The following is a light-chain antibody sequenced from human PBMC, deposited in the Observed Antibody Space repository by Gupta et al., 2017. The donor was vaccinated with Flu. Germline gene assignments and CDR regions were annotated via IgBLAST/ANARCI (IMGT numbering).Light chain of an antibody. J-gene: IGKJ4*01. V-gene: IGKV3-11*01. CDR1: QSVSSY. CDR3: QQPLNCHPDIT. CDR2: DAS. Sequence: EIVLTQSPATLSLSPGERATLSCRASQSVSSYLAWYQKKPGQAPMLLIYDASIRAHGSQASCSASGAGTDRXLTINSXDLEDFEVYHCQQPLNCHPDITFGXGTKVDIK.